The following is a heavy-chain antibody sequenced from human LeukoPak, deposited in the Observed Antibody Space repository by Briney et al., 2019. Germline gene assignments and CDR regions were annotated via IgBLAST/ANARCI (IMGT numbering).Heavy chain of an antibody. J-gene: IGHJ5*02. CDR2: IYYSGST. Sequence: SQTLSLTCTVSGGSISSGSYYWSWIRQPPGKGLEWIGYIYYSGSTYYNPSLKSRVTISVDTSKNQFSLKLSSVTAADTAVYYCARGLVPAARSNCFDPWGQGTLVTVSS. CDR1: GGSISSGSYY. V-gene: IGHV4-30-4*08. D-gene: IGHD2-15*01. CDR3: ARGLVPAARSNCFDP.